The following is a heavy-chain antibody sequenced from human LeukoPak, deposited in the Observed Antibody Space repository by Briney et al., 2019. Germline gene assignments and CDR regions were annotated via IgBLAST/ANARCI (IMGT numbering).Heavy chain of an antibody. CDR3: ASGDRGLSFDY. CDR1: DGSFSGYY. V-gene: IGHV4-34*01. CDR2: INHSGST. D-gene: IGHD5-24*01. Sequence: SETLSLTCAVYDGSFSGYYWSWIRQPPGKGLEWIGEINHSGSTNYNPSLKSRVTISVDTSKNQFSLKLSSVTAADTAVYYCASGDRGLSFDYWGQGTLVTVSS. J-gene: IGHJ4*02.